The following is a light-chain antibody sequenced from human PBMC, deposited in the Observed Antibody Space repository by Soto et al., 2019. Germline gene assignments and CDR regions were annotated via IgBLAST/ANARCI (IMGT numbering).Light chain of an antibody. J-gene: IGKJ1*01. CDR2: HAS. Sequence: DIQMTQSPSTLSASGGDRVTXXCRASQSISNWLAXXQQKPXXAXXLLIYHASTLESGVPSRFSGSGSGTEFTLTISSLQPDDFATYYCQQYNSYSFGQGTKVDIK. CDR1: QSISNW. CDR3: QQYNSYS. V-gene: IGKV1-5*01.